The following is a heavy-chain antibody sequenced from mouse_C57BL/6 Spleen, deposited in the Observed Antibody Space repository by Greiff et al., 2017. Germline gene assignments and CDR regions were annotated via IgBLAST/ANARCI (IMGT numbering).Heavy chain of an antibody. J-gene: IGHJ2*01. CDR1: GFTFSDYG. D-gene: IGHD1-1*01. V-gene: IGHV5-17*01. CDR3: ARPGDYGSSYYFDY. CDR2: ISSGSSTI. Sequence: DVMLVESGGGLVKPGGSLKLSCAASGFTFSDYGMHWVRQAPEKGLEWVAYISSGSSTIYYADTVKGRFTISRDNAKNTLFLQMTSLRSEDTAMYYCARPGDYGSSYYFDYWGQGTTLTVSS.